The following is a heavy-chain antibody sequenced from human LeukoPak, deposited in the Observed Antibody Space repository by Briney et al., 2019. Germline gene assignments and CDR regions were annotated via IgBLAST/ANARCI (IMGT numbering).Heavy chain of an antibody. V-gene: IGHV1-2*02. CDR2: INPNSGGT. Sequence: ASVKDSCKASGYTFTGYYMHWVRQAPGQGLEWMGWINPNSGGTNYAQKFQGRVTMTRDTSISTAYMELSRLRSDDTAVYYCARAEWSYNWFDPWGQGTLVTVSS. D-gene: IGHD3-3*01. CDR1: GYTFTGYY. CDR3: ARAEWSYNWFDP. J-gene: IGHJ5*02.